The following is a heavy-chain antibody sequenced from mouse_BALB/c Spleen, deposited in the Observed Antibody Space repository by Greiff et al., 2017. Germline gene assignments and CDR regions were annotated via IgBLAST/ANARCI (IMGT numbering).Heavy chain of an antibody. CDR1: GFTFSSYG. D-gene: IGHD1-1*01. CDR3: ARPYYYGRYYFDY. J-gene: IGHJ2*01. V-gene: IGHV5-6*01. Sequence: DVQLVESGGDLVKPGGSLKLSCAASGFTFSSYGMSWVRQTPDKRLEWVATISSGGSYTYYPDSVKGRFTISRDNAKNTLYLQMSSLKSEDTAMYYCARPYYYGRYYFDYWGQGTTLTVSS. CDR2: ISSGGSYT.